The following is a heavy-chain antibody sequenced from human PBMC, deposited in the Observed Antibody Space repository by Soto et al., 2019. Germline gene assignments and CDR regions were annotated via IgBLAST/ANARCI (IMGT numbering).Heavy chain of an antibody. V-gene: IGHV3-74*01. CDR1: GFTFRRHW. J-gene: IGHJ2*01. CDR3: ARDLITASGGPNWYFDL. Sequence: VESGGGLVQPGGSLRLSCASSGFTFRRHWMHWVRQAPGKGLVWVARVNDDGSSTAYGDSVRGRFTISRDNAKNTLYLQMDSLKTEDTAVYYCARDLITASGGPNWYFDLWGRGTLVTVSS. D-gene: IGHD1-20*01. CDR2: VNDDGSST.